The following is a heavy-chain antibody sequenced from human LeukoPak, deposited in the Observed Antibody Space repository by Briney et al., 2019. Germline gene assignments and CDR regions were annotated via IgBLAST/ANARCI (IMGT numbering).Heavy chain of an antibody. CDR3: ARGIWNRTVSSYYFDY. D-gene: IGHD1-14*01. CDR1: GYTFTSYG. CDR2: INAGNGHT. J-gene: IGHJ4*02. Sequence: ASVKVSCKASGYTFTSYGISWVRQAPGQGLEWMGWINAGNGHTRYSQRFQGRVTITRDTSATTVYMEVTSLRSEDTAVYYCARGIWNRTVSSYYFDYWGQGTLVTVSS. V-gene: IGHV1-3*01.